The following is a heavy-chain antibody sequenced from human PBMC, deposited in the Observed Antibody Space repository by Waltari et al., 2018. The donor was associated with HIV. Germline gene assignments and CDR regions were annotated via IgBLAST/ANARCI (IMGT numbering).Heavy chain of an antibody. CDR2: ISYDGSNK. CDR3: AKDKGGVTYIFDY. V-gene: IGHV3-30*18. J-gene: IGHJ4*02. CDR1: GFPFSSYG. D-gene: IGHD1-1*01. Sequence: QVQLVESAGGVVQPGRSLRLPCAASGFPFSSYGMHWVRQAPGKGLEWVAVISYDGSNKYYADAVKGRFTISRDNSKNTLDLQMNSLRAEDTAVYYCAKDKGGVTYIFDYWGQGTLVTVSS.